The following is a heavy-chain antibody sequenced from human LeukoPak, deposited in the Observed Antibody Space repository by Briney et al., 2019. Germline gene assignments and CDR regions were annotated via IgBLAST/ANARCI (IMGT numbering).Heavy chain of an antibody. Sequence: GSSVKVSCKASGGTFSSYAISWVRQAPGQGLEWMGWISAYNGNTNYAQKLQGRVTMTTDTSTSTAYMELRSLRSDDTAVYYCARSFNWYFDLWGRGTLVTVSS. CDR3: ARSFNWYFDL. J-gene: IGHJ2*01. CDR2: ISAYNGNT. V-gene: IGHV1-18*01. CDR1: GGTFSSYA.